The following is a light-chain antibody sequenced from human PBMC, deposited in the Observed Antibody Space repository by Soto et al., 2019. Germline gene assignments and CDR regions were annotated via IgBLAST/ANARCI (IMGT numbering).Light chain of an antibody. J-gene: IGLJ2*01. CDR1: NNDVGGFNF. CDR3: SSYASRSTVI. V-gene: IGLV2-14*03. Sequence: QSALTQPASVSGSPGQSITISCTGTNNDVGGFNFVSWYQQHPGKVPKLLIYDVDDRPSGVSNRFSGSRSGNTASLTVSGRQAEEGADYDGSSYASRSTVIFGGGTKLTVL. CDR2: DVD.